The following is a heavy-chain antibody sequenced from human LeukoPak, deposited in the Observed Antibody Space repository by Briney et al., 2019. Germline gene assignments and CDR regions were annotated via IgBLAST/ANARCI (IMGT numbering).Heavy chain of an antibody. D-gene: IGHD2-2*01. Sequence: GGSLRLSCAASGFSISSYGMHWVRQAPGKGLAWVAFISFDGLNKYFADSVKGRFTISRDNTKNTLFLQMNSLKAEDTAVYYCAKDDRFVVIPPTYCMDVWGKGTTVTVSS. V-gene: IGHV3-30*02. CDR3: AKDDRFVVIPPTYCMDV. CDR2: ISFDGLNK. J-gene: IGHJ6*03. CDR1: GFSISSYG.